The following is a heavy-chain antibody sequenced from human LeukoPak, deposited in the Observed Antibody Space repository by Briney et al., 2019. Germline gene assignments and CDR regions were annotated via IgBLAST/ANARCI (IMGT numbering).Heavy chain of an antibody. CDR1: GGSFSVYY. J-gene: IGHJ5*02. CDR3: ARCITRTVFIAPTTNWFDP. V-gene: IGHV4-34*01. D-gene: IGHD3-10*01. Sequence: SETLSLICAVYGGSFSVYYWSWIRQPPGKGLEWIGEINHSGSTNYNPSLKSRVTISVDTSKNQFSLKLSSVTAADTAVYYCARCITRTVFIAPTTNWFDPWGQGTLVTVSS. CDR2: INHSGST.